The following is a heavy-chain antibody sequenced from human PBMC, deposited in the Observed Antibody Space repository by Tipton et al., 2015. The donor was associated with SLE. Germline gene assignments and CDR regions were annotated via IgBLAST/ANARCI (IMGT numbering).Heavy chain of an antibody. CDR3: ARRRSETGLFSKRGWFDP. CDR2: IYPADSDT. D-gene: IGHD3-10*02. CDR1: GYSFISYW. V-gene: IGHV5-51*03. J-gene: IGHJ5*02. Sequence: QLVQSGAEVKKPGESLKISCKGSGYSFISYWIGWVRQMPGKGLEWMGIIYPADSDTRYSPSFQGQVTISADNSISSAYLQWSSLKASDTAMYYCARRRSETGLFSKRGWFDPWGQGTLVTVSS.